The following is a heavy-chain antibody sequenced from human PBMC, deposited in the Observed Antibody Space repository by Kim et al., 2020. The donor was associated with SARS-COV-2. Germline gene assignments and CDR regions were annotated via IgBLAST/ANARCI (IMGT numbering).Heavy chain of an antibody. CDR1: GFTFRNYG. CDR2: IRFYCSNN. D-gene: IGHD2-21*01. Sequence: GGSLRLSCAASGFTFRNYGFYWVCQAPGKGQGWVSIIRFYCSNNYYADSAKGRFTISSENSTNKHYLHMNSLRTDDTGVYYCSTDLGQGGVHSYSYGFD. V-gene: IGHV3-30*04. J-gene: IGHJ4*01. CDR3: STDLGQGGVHSYSYGFD.